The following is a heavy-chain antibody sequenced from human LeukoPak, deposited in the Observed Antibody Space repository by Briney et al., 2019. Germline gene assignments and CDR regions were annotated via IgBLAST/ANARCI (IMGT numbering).Heavy chain of an antibody. J-gene: IGHJ4*02. CDR3: ARDPSDSPIGGY. D-gene: IGHD3-16*01. CDR1: GFTVSNNY. Sequence: PGGSLRLSCAASGFTVSNNYMSWVRQAPGKGLEWVSVIYSDGRTFYADSVKGRFTISRDNSKNTLCLQMNSLRAEDTALYYCARDPSDSPIGGYWGQGTLVTVSS. V-gene: IGHV3-53*01. CDR2: IYSDGRT.